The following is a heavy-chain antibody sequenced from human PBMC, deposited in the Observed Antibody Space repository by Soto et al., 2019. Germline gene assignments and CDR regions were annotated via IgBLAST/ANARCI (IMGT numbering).Heavy chain of an antibody. D-gene: IGHD6-13*01. CDR1: GGSISSSNW. CDR3: ASEAGYSSSWVDY. CDR2: IYHSGST. Sequence: SETLSLTCAVSGGSISSSNWWSWVRQPPGKGLEWIGEIYHSGSTNYNPSLKSRVTISVDKSKNQFSLKLSSVTAADTAVYYSASEAGYSSSWVDYWGQGTLVTVSS. V-gene: IGHV4-4*02. J-gene: IGHJ4*02.